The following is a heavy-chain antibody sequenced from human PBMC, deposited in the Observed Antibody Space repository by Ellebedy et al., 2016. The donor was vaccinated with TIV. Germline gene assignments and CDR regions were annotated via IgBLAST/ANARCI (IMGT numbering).Heavy chain of an antibody. CDR1: GGSFSGYY. V-gene: IGHV4-34*01. CDR3: ARGGPLRFLEWLLCGMDV. J-gene: IGHJ6*02. CDR2: INHSGST. D-gene: IGHD3-3*01. Sequence: SETLSLXXAVYGGSFSGYYWRWIRQPPGKGLEWIGEINHSGSTNYNPSLKSRVTISVDTSKNQFSLKLSSVTAADTAVYYCARGGPLRFLEWLLCGMDVWGQGTTVTVSS.